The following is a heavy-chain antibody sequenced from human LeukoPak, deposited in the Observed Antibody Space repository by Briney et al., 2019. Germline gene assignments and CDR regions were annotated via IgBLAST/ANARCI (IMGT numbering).Heavy chain of an antibody. J-gene: IGHJ4*02. CDR3: ARDRVDSGSYSG. CDR2: INPNSGGT. CDR1: GYTFTGYY. V-gene: IGHV1-2*06. Sequence: ASVKVSCKASGYTFTGYYMHWVRQAPGQGLEWMGRINPNSGGTNYAQKFQGRVTMTRDTSISTAYMELSRLRSDDTAVHYCARDRVDSGSYSGWGQGTLVTVSS. D-gene: IGHD1-26*01.